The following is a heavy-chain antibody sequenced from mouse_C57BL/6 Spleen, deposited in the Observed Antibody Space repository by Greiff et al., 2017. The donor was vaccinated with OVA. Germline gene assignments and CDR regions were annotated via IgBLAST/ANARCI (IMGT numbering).Heavy chain of an antibody. V-gene: IGHV1-52*01. CDR2: IDPSDSET. D-gene: IGHD1-1*01. CDR3: ARRTTVVAKDYFDY. J-gene: IGHJ2*01. CDR1: GYTFTSYW. Sequence: QVQLQQSGAELVRPGSSVKLSCKASGYTFTSYWMHWVKQRPIQGLEWIGNIDPSDSETHYNQKFKDKATLPVDKSSSTAYMQLSSLTSEDSAVYYGARRTTVVAKDYFDYWGQGTTLTVSS.